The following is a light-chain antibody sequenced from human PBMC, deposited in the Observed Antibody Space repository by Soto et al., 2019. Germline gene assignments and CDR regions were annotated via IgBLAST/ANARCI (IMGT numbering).Light chain of an antibody. CDR1: QGIRSD. Sequence: AIQMTQSPSSLSASVGDRVTISCRASQGIRSDLAWYQQKPGKAPKLLIFAASTLQSGVPSRFSGRGSATDFTLTISSLQPEEFATYYCLQSYNFPRTFGQGTKVEIK. CDR3: LQSYNFPRT. J-gene: IGKJ1*01. CDR2: AAS. V-gene: IGKV1-6*01.